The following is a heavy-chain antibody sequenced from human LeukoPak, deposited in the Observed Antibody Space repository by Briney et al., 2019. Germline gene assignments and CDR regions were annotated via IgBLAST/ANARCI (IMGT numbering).Heavy chain of an antibody. CDR2: INHSGST. Sequence: SEALSLTCAVYGGSFSGYYWSWIRQPPGKGLEWIGEINHSGSTNYNPSLKSRVTISVDTSKNQFSLKLSSVTAADTAVYYCARGDSSGYYRNNWFDPWGQGTLVTVSS. V-gene: IGHV4-34*01. J-gene: IGHJ5*02. CDR3: ARGDSSGYYRNNWFDP. CDR1: GGSFSGYY. D-gene: IGHD3-22*01.